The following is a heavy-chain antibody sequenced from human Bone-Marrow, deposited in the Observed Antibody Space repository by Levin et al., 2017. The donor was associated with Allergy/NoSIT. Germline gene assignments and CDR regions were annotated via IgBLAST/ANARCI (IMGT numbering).Heavy chain of an antibody. Sequence: GASVKVSCKASGYTFTTYTMHWVRQAPGQRLEWMGWINAGNGNTKYSQKFQGRVTLTRDTSASTAYMELSSLRSEDTAVYYCARERGYCSVGSCYTEFDYWGQGTLVTVSS. CDR1: GYTFTTYT. CDR2: INAGNGNT. V-gene: IGHV1-3*01. D-gene: IGHD2-15*01. CDR3: ARERGYCSVGSCYTEFDY. J-gene: IGHJ4*02.